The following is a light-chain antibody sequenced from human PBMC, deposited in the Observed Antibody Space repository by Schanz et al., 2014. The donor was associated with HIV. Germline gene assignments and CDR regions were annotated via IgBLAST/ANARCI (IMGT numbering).Light chain of an antibody. CDR1: QSVSSN. J-gene: IGKJ4*01. V-gene: IGKV3-15*01. Sequence: EKVMTQSPATLSVSPGERATLSCRASQSVSSNLAWYQQKPGQAPRLLIYDVSTRATGIPARFSGSGSGTEFTLTISNLQSEDFAVYYCQQYFSWPLTFGGGTKVEIK. CDR2: DVS. CDR3: QQYFSWPLT.